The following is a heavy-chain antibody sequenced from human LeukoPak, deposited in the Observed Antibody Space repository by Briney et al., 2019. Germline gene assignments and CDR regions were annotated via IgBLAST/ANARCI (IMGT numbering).Heavy chain of an antibody. CDR1: GGTFSSYA. Sequence: SVKVSCKASGGTFSSYAISWVRQAPGQGLEWMGGIIPIFGTANYAQKFQGRVTITADESTSTAYMELSSLRSEDTAVYYCASVMDQLPALDYWGQGTLVTVSS. V-gene: IGHV1-69*13. CDR3: ASVMDQLPALDY. D-gene: IGHD2-2*01. J-gene: IGHJ4*02. CDR2: IIPIFGTA.